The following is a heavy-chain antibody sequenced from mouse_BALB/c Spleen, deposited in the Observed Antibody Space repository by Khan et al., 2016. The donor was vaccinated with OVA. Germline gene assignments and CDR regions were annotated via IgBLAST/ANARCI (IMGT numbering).Heavy chain of an antibody. CDR1: GFTFSNYA. CDR2: ISTGDTT. CDR3: ARDYWFVY. Sequence: EVHLVESGGGLVKPGGSLKVSCAASGFTFSNYAMSWVRQTPEKRLEWVASISTGDTTYYPDSVKGRFTISRDNARNILYLQMSSRRSDDTAMYYCARDYWFVYWGQGTLVTVSA. V-gene: IGHV5-6-5*01. J-gene: IGHJ3*01.